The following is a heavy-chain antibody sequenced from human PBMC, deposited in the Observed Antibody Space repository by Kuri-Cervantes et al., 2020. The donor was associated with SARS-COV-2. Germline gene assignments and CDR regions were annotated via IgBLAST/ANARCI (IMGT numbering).Heavy chain of an antibody. V-gene: IGHV4-39*07. D-gene: IGHD3-3*01. CDR3: ARDKSTIFGVVTLNWFDP. J-gene: IGHJ5*02. CDR2: IYYSGST. Sequence: SETLSLTCTVSGGSISSSSYYWGWIRQPPGKGLEWIGSIYYSGSTYYNPSLKSRVTISVDTSKNQFSLKLSSVTAADTAVYYCARDKSTIFGVVTLNWFDPWGQGTLVTVSS. CDR1: GGSISSSSYY.